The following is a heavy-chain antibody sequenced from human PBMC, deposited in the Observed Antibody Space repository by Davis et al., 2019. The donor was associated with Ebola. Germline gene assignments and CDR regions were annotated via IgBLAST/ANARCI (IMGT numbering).Heavy chain of an antibody. V-gene: IGHV3-23*01. Sequence: GGSLRLSCAASGFTFTTYALTWVRQAPGQGLEWVSTISYSGGSTYYADSVKGRFTISRDNSKNTLYLQMNSLRAEDTAVYYCARATPLDYWGQGTLVTVSS. CDR1: GFTFTTYA. CDR2: ISYSGGST. J-gene: IGHJ4*02. CDR3: ARATPLDY.